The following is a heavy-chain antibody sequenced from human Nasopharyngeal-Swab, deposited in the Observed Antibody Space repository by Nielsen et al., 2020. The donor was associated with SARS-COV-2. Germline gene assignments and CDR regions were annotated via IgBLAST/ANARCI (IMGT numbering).Heavy chain of an antibody. D-gene: IGHD2-15*01. CDR2: TWYRSKWHY. CDR3: ARGSQGTRWS. J-gene: IGHJ5*02. V-gene: IGHV6-1*01. CDR1: GDRVSSTTAA. Sequence: SQTLSLTCAISGDRVSSTTAAWSWIRQSPSRGLEWLGRTWYRSKWHYDYAESVKSRITINPDTTKNQFYLQLNSVTPEDTAVYYCARGSQGTRWSWGQGTLVTVSS.